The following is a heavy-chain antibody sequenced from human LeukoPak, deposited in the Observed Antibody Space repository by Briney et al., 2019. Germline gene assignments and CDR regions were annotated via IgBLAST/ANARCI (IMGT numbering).Heavy chain of an antibody. J-gene: IGHJ6*02. CDR3: ARDLNYYGSGSAYYYYGVDV. D-gene: IGHD3-10*01. CDR2: INHSGST. Sequence: SETLSLTCAVYGGSFSGYYWSWIRQPPGKGLEWIGEINHSGSTNYNPSLKSRVTISVDTSKNQFSLKLSSVTAADTAVYYCARDLNYYGSGSAYYYYGVDVWGQGTTVTVSS. CDR1: GGSFSGYY. V-gene: IGHV4-34*01.